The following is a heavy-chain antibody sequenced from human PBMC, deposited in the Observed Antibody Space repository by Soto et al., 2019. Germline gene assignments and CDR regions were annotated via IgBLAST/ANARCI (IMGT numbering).Heavy chain of an antibody. D-gene: IGHD4-17*01. CDR3: AKVGSWHQDYGDFEFDD. CDR1: GFTFSSYA. J-gene: IGHJ4*02. CDR2: ISGGGGST. V-gene: IGHV3-23*01. Sequence: GGSLRLSCAASGFTFSSYAMSWVRQAPGKGLEWVSAISGGGGSTYYADSVKGRFTISRDNSKNTLYLQMNSLRAEDTAVYYCAKVGSWHQDYGDFEFDDWGQGTMVTVSS.